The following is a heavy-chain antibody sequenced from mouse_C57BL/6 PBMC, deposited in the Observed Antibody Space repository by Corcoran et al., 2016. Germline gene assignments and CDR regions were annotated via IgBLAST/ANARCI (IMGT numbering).Heavy chain of an antibody. CDR1: GYTFTDYY. CDR3: ARTPGTGAMDY. Sequence: EVQLQQSGPVLVKPGASVKMSCKASGYTFTDYYMNWVKQSHGKSLEWIGVINPYNGGTSYNQKFKGKATLTVDKSSSTAYMELNSLTSEDSAVYYCARTPGTGAMDYWGQGTSVTFSS. V-gene: IGHV1-19*01. D-gene: IGHD4-1*01. J-gene: IGHJ4*01. CDR2: INPYNGGT.